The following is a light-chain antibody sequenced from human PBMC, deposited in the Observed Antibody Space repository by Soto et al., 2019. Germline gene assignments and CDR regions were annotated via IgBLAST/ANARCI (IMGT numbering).Light chain of an antibody. Sequence: QSADTGSLSKRDRAIRSCRASQSVTNYIAWYQQRPGQAPRLLIYDASNRASGVPARFSGSGSGTDFTLTISRLDPEDFAVYFCQQYGSSPRTFGQRSIVDVK. CDR2: DAS. CDR1: QSVTNY. V-gene: IGKV3-20*01. CDR3: QQYGSSPRT. J-gene: IGKJ1*01.